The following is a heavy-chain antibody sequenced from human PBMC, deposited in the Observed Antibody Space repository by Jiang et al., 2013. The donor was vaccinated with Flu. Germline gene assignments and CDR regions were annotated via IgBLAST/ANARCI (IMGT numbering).Heavy chain of an antibody. CDR3: ATYMGDYGGKGF. J-gene: IGHJ4*02. Sequence: GGSVSSSSYHWSWIRQPPGKGLEWIGYLYDNGGTNYNPSLKSRITISVDTSKNQFSLRLSSVTAADTAVYYCATYMGDYGGKGFWGQGTLVTVSS. D-gene: IGHD4-23*01. V-gene: IGHV4-61*01. CDR2: LYDNGGT. CDR1: GGSVSSSSYH.